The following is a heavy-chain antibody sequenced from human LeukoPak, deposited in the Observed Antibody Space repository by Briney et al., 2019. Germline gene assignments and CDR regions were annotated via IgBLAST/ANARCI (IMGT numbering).Heavy chain of an antibody. Sequence: KSSETLSLTCTVSGGSISSSSYCWGWIRQPPGKGLEWIGSIYYSGSTYYNPSLKSRVTISIDTSKNQLSLKLSSVTAADTAVYSCARHVARAFDIWGQGTMVTVSS. V-gene: IGHV4-39*01. CDR3: ARHVARAFDI. CDR2: IYYSGST. J-gene: IGHJ3*02. CDR1: GGSISSSSYC.